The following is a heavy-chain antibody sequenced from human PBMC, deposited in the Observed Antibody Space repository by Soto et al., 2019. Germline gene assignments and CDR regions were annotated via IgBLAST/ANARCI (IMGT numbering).Heavy chain of an antibody. CDR1: GGSISSGGYY. Sequence: SETLSLTCTVSGGSISSGGYYWSWIRQHPGKGLEWIGYIYYSGSTYYNPSLKSRVTISVDTSKNQFSLKLSSVTAADTAVYYCARDVRGITMPGYFDYWGQGTLVTVSS. D-gene: IGHD3-10*01. V-gene: IGHV4-31*03. J-gene: IGHJ4*02. CDR2: IYYSGST. CDR3: ARDVRGITMPGYFDY.